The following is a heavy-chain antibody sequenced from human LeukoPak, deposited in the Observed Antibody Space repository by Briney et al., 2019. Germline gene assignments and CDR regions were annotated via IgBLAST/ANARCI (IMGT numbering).Heavy chain of an antibody. CDR3: ARVSISSSWAVDY. V-gene: IGHV4-59*01. CDR1: GGSISSYY. J-gene: IGHJ4*02. CDR2: VYYSGST. Sequence: PSETLSLTCTVSGGSISSYYWSWIRQPPGKGLEWIGYVYYSGSTNYSPSLKSRVTISVDTSKNQFSLKLSSVTAADTAVYYCARVSISSSWAVDYWGQGTLVTVSS. D-gene: IGHD6-13*01.